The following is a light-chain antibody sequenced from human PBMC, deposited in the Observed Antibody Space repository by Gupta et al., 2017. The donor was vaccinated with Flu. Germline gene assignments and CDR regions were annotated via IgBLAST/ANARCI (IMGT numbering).Light chain of an antibody. CDR1: SSNIGADND. V-gene: IGLV1-40*01. J-gene: IGLJ1*01. CDR2: INI. Sequence: SSNIGADNDVHWYQQLPGTAPKLLIYININRPSGVPARFSGSKSGTSATLAITGLRADDEADYYCQSYDTSLGETVFGTGTTVTVL. CDR3: QSYDTSLGETV.